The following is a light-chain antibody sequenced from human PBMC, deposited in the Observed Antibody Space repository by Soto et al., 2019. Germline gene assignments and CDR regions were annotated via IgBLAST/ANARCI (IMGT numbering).Light chain of an antibody. Sequence: EIALTQSPGTLSMSPGERATLSGRASQSISSNYLAWYQQKPGQAPRLLIYGASSRATGIPDRFSGSESGTDFTFTISRLEAEDFAVYYCQQYGSSPRTFGEGTKVEF. CDR3: QQYGSSPRT. V-gene: IGKV3-20*01. CDR2: GAS. CDR1: QSISSNY. J-gene: IGKJ1*01.